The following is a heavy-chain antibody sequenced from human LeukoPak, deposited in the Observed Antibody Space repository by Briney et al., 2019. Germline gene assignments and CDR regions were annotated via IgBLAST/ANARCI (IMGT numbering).Heavy chain of an antibody. CDR2: IYSGGST. CDR1: GFTVSSNY. J-gene: IGHJ4*02. Sequence: GSLRLSCAASGFTVSSNYMSWVRQAPGKGLEWVSVIYSGGSTYNADSVKGRSTISRDNSKNTLYLQMNSLRAEDTAVYYCARISGYYYFDYWGQGTLVTVSS. V-gene: IGHV3-66*01. CDR3: ARISGYYYFDY. D-gene: IGHD3-22*01.